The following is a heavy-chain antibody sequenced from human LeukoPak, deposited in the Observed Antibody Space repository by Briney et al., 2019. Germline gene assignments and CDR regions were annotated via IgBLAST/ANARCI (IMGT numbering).Heavy chain of an antibody. CDR1: GGSISSYY. Sequence: SETLSLTCTVSGGSISSYYWSWIRLPPGKGLEWIGYIYYSGSTNYNPSLRSRVTISVDTSKNQFSLKLSSVTAADTAVYYCARAGLDSSGTGPWGQGTLVTVSS. CDR3: ARAGLDSSGTGP. J-gene: IGHJ5*02. V-gene: IGHV4-59*01. CDR2: IYYSGST. D-gene: IGHD6-19*01.